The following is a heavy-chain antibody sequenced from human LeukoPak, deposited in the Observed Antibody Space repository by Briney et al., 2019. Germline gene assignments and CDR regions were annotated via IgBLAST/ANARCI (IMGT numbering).Heavy chain of an antibody. CDR1: GDSITSGDYY. CDR2: IYSSGET. D-gene: IGHD1-26*01. J-gene: IGHJ4*02. CDR3: ARVSKGQPWELQGYFDY. V-gene: IGHV4-61*02. Sequence: PSETLSLTCTVSGDSITSGDYYWTWIRQPAGKTLEWIGRIYSSGETVYSPSLKSRVTISLDTSKNQFSLTLNSVTAADTAVYYCARVSKGQPWELQGYFDYWGQGTLVTVSS.